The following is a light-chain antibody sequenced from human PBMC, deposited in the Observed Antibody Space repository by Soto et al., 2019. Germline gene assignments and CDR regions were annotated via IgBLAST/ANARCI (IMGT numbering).Light chain of an antibody. Sequence: QSALTQPASVSGSPGQSITISCTGTSSDVGSYDYVSWYQQHPGKAPKLMIYDVNNRPSGASNRFSGSKSGNTASLTISGLQAEDEADYYCSSYRVTNTRVFGGGTKLTVL. V-gene: IGLV2-14*01. CDR3: SSYRVTNTRV. CDR2: DVN. J-gene: IGLJ3*02. CDR1: SSDVGSYDY.